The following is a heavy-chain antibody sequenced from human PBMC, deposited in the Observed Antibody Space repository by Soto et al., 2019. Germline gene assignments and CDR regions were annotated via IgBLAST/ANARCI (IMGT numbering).Heavy chain of an antibody. D-gene: IGHD3-3*01. Sequence: PSETLSLTCAVSDYSISNGYQWGWIRQPPGKGLEWIGNIYHSGSTYYNPPLKSRATISVDTSKNQFSLRLTSVTAADTAVYYCGSRGGSGDFDYWGQGTLVTVSS. CDR2: IYHSGST. V-gene: IGHV4-38-2*01. CDR3: GSRGGSGDFDY. J-gene: IGHJ4*02. CDR1: DYSISNGYQ.